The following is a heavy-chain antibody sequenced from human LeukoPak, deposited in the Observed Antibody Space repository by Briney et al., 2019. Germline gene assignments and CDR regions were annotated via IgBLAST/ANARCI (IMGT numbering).Heavy chain of an antibody. J-gene: IGHJ4*02. CDR1: GYTFTSYY. Sequence: ASVKVSCKASGYTFTSYYMHWARQAPGQGLEWMGIINPSGGSTSYTQKFQGRVTMTRDTSTSTVYMELSSLRSEDTAVYYCAGSSVVTPANWGQGTLVTVSS. CDR3: AGSSVVTPAN. D-gene: IGHD4-23*01. V-gene: IGHV1-46*01. CDR2: INPSGGST.